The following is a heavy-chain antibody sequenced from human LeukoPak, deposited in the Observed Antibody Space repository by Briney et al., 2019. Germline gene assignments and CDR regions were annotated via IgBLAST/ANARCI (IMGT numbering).Heavy chain of an antibody. V-gene: IGHV3-11*03. CDR3: ARPLLLWFGESNGAFDI. CDR1: GFTFSDYY. J-gene: IGHJ3*02. D-gene: IGHD3-10*01. CDR2: ISSSSSYT. Sequence: GGSPRLSCAASGFTFSDYYMSWVRQAPGKGLEWVSYISSSSSYTNYADSVKGRFTISRDNAKNSLYLQMNSLRAEDTAVYYCARPLLLWFGESNGAFDIWGQGTMVTVSS.